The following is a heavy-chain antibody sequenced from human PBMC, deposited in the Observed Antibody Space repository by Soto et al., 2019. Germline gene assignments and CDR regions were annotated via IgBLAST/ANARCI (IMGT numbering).Heavy chain of an antibody. J-gene: IGHJ5*02. CDR1: GGTITSGRSS. V-gene: IGHV4-30-2*06. D-gene: IGHD2-8*01. CDR2: IYHSGST. CDR3: VRESVGSGPNAVHT. Sequence: QLQLQESGSGLVKPSQTLSLTCSVSGGTITSGRSSWNWIRQSPGMGLDWIAYIYHSGSTYYNPSNSTRVTITVDRYEIQFALQLPTVTPPHTAAYYCVRESVGSGPNAVHTWAAGALVTVS.